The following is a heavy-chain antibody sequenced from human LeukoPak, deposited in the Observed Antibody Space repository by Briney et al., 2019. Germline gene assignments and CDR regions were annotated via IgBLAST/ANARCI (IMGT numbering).Heavy chain of an antibody. V-gene: IGHV1-24*01. J-gene: IGHJ3*02. Sequence: ASVKVSCKVSGYTLTELSMHWVRQAPGKGLEWMGGFDPEDGETIYAQKFQGRVTMTEDTSTDTAYMELSSLRSEDAAVYYCANQSRFVYDILTGYMGGAFDIWGQGTMVTVSS. CDR2: FDPEDGET. CDR3: ANQSRFVYDILTGYMGGAFDI. CDR1: GYTLTELS. D-gene: IGHD3-9*01.